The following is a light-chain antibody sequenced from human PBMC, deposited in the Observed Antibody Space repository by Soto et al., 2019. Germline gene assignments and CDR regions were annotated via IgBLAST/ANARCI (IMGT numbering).Light chain of an antibody. Sequence: DIQMTQSPSSLSASVGDRVTITCRASQGIGIYLAWFQHKPGKAPKSLIYVASSLRSGVPSKFSGSGSGTDFTLTINSLQPEDFATYYCQQYHTYPLTFGQGTRLEIK. J-gene: IGKJ5*01. V-gene: IGKV1-16*02. CDR1: QGIGIY. CDR3: QQYHTYPLT. CDR2: VAS.